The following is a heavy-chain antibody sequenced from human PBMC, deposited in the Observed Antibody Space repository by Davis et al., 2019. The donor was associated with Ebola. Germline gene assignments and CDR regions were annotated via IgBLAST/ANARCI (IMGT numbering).Heavy chain of an antibody. CDR2: IYPGDSGT. V-gene: IGHV5-51*01. D-gene: IGHD3-3*02. Sequence: GESLKISCNGSGYTFTTYWIGWVRQMPGKGLEWMGIIYPGDSGTRYSPSFQGQVTISADKSISTAYLPWSSLKASDTAMYYCARRGGWSGAFLDYWGQGTLVTVSS. CDR1: GYTFTTYW. CDR3: ARRGGWSGAFLDY. J-gene: IGHJ4*02.